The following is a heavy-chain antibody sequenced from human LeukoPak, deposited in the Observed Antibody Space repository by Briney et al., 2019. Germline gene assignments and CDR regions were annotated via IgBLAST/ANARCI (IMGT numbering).Heavy chain of an antibody. CDR3: ARDLAYSRLDY. J-gene: IGHJ4*02. Sequence: GGSLRLSCEASGFTFSSYWMSWVRQAPGKGLEWVASINPDGNKKYSADSVKGLFTISRDNAENSLYLQMNSLRVEDTAFYYCARDLAYSRLDYWGQGMLVTVSS. D-gene: IGHD5-18*01. CDR1: GFTFSSYW. V-gene: IGHV3-7*01. CDR2: INPDGNKK.